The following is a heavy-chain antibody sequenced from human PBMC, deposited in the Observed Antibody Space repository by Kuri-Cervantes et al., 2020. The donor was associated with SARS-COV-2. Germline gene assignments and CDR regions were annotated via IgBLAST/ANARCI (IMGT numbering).Heavy chain of an antibody. CDR2: ISGSGGST. Sequence: LSLTCAASGFTFSSYAMSWVRQAPGKGLEWVSAISGSGGSTYYADSVKGRFTISRDNSKNTLYLQMNSLRAEDTAVYYCANLQWLLIDDAFDIWGQGTMVTVSS. CDR1: GFTFSSYA. CDR3: ANLQWLLIDDAFDI. V-gene: IGHV3-23*01. D-gene: IGHD3-22*01. J-gene: IGHJ3*02.